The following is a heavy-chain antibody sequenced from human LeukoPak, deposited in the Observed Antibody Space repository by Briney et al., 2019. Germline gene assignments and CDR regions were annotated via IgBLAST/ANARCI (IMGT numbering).Heavy chain of an antibody. D-gene: IGHD2-15*01. Sequence: SETLSLTCTVSGGSISSSSYYWGWIRQPPGKGLEWIGSIYYSGSTYYNPSLKSRVTISVDTSKNQFSLKLSSVTAADTAVYYCAGGMSWWPWDYWGQGTLVTVSP. CDR3: AGGMSWWPWDY. J-gene: IGHJ4*02. CDR2: IYYSGST. V-gene: IGHV4-39*07. CDR1: GGSISSSSYY.